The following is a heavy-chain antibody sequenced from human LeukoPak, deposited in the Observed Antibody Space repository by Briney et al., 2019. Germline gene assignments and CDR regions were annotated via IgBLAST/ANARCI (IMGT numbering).Heavy chain of an antibody. CDR3: ARDLRWGRDLHYYFDS. CDR1: GFTFSSYW. Sequence: TGGPLRLSCAASGFTFSSYWMSWVRQAPGKGLEWVANIKQDGSEKYYVDSVKGRFTISRDNAKNSLYLQMNRLRAEDTAVYSCARDLRWGRDLHYYFDSWGQGTLVTVSS. V-gene: IGHV3-7*04. J-gene: IGHJ4*02. CDR2: IKQDGSEK. D-gene: IGHD3-16*01.